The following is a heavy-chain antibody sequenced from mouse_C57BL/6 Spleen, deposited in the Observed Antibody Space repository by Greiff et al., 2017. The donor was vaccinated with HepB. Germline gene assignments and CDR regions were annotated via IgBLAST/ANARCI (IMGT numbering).Heavy chain of an antibody. CDR3: ARESLFTTVRGFAY. J-gene: IGHJ3*01. CDR1: GYAFSSYW. Sequence: QVQLKESGAELVKPGASVKISCKASGYAFSSYWMNWVKQRPGKGLEWIGQIYPGDGDTNYNGKFKGKATLTADKSSSTAYMQLSSLTSEDSAVYFCARESLFTTVRGFAYWGQGTLVTVSA. V-gene: IGHV1-80*01. D-gene: IGHD1-1*01. CDR2: IYPGDGDT.